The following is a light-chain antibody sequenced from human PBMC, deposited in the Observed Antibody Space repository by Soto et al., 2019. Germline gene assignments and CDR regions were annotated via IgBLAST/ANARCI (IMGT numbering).Light chain of an antibody. CDR2: GNT. J-gene: IGLJ2*01. CDR3: QSYDISLSVSVV. Sequence: QLVLTQPPSVSGAPGQRVTISCTGSSSNIGAGYDVQWYQQLPGAAPGLLIFGNTNRPSGVPDRFSGSRSGTSASLAISGLQAEDEADYYCQSYDISLSVSVVFGGGTQLTVL. V-gene: IGLV1-40*01. CDR1: SSNIGAGYD.